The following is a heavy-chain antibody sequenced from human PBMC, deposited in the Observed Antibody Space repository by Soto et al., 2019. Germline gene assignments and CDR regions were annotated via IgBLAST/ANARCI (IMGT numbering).Heavy chain of an antibody. Sequence: QVQLQEAGPGLVKPSQTLSLTCTVSGGSISSGGYYWSWIRQHPGKGLEWIGYIYYSGSTFYNPSLKRPVTISVNTPKNQFSLKLSSVTAADTALYYCARDAQLDRFDPWGQGTLVTVSS. V-gene: IGHV4-31*01. CDR1: GGSISSGGYY. D-gene: IGHD1-1*01. CDR2: IYYSGST. CDR3: ARDAQLDRFDP. J-gene: IGHJ5*02.